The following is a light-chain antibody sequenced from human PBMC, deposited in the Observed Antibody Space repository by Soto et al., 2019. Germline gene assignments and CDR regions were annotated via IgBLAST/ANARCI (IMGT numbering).Light chain of an antibody. CDR1: QSVGSN. Sequence: EKVMTQSPDTLSVSPGETATLSCRASQSVGSNLAWYQQKPGQAPRLLISDASTRAAGLPARFSGSGSGTEFTLTISSLQSEDFAVYYCQQSNNWPKTFGQGTKVEIK. V-gene: IGKV3-15*01. J-gene: IGKJ1*01. CDR2: DAS. CDR3: QQSNNWPKT.